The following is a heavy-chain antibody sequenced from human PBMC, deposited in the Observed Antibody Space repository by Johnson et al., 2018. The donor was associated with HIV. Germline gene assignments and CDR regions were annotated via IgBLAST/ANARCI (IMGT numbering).Heavy chain of an antibody. Sequence: VQLVESGGGLVQPGGSLRLSCAASRSSFSTYWMAWVRQAPGKRLEWLTTIRQDGNEINYADSVKGRFTISRDNAKNTLYLQMNSLRAEDTAVYYWAKIWGDIAATGDAFDIWGQGTMVTVSS. J-gene: IGHJ3*02. V-gene: IGHV3-7*02. D-gene: IGHD5-12*01. CDR1: RSSFSTYW. CDR3: AKIWGDIAATGDAFDI. CDR2: IRQDGNEI.